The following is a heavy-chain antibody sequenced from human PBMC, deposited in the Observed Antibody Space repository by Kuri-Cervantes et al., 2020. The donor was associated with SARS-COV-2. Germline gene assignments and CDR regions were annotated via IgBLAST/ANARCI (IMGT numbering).Heavy chain of an antibody. V-gene: IGHV3-23*01. J-gene: IGHJ6*02. CDR1: GFTFRSYA. Sequence: GGSLRLSCAASGFTFRSYAMTWVRQAPGKGLEWVSVISGSGETIHYADSVQGRFTISRDNSKKMLYLQMKSLRAEDTATYYCALEIMSFFGMDVWGQGTTVTVSS. D-gene: IGHD2-8*01. CDR3: ALEIMSFFGMDV. CDR2: ISGSGETI.